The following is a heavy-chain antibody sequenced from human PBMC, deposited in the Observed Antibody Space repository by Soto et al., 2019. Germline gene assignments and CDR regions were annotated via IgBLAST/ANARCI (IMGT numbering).Heavy chain of an antibody. CDR1: GGSISSGDYY. CDR3: ARVPYYYDSSGYSPPHFDY. Sequence: QVQLQESGPGLVKPSQTLSLTCTVSGGSISSGDYYWSWIRQPPGKGLEWSGYIYYSGSTYYNPSLKSRVTISVDTSKNQFSQKLNSVTAADTAVYYCARVPYYYDSSGYSPPHFDYWGPGTLVTVSS. V-gene: IGHV4-30-4*01. D-gene: IGHD3-22*01. J-gene: IGHJ4*02. CDR2: IYYSGST.